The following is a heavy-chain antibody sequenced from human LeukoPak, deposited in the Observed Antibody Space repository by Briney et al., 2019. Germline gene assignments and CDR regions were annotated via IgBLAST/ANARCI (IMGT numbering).Heavy chain of an antibody. D-gene: IGHD6-19*01. J-gene: IGHJ5*02. CDR1: GYTFTSYG. CDR2: ISPYNGNT. V-gene: IGHV1-18*01. Sequence: GASVKVSCKASGYTFTSYGINWVRQAPGQGLEWVGGISPYNGNTNYAQKLQGKVTMTTDTSTSTAYMELRSLRSDDTAVYYCAREGSSGWLDPWGQGALVTVSS. CDR3: AREGSSGWLDP.